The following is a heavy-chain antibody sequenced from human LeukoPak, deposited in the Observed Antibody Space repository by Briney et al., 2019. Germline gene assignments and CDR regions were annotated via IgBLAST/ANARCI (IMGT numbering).Heavy chain of an antibody. J-gene: IGHJ3*02. CDR2: IRSDGTST. CDR1: GFSISTYW. CDR3: TRRSHDAFDI. V-gene: IGHV3-74*01. Sequence: PGGSLRLSCEASGFSISTYWIHWVRQAPGEGPIWVSLIRSDGTSTSYADSVKGRFTISRENAKNSLYLQMNSLRAGDTAVYYCTRRSHDAFDIWGQGTMVTVSS.